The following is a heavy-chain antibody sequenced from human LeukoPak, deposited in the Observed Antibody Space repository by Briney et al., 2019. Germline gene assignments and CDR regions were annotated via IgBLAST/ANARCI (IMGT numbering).Heavy chain of an antibody. CDR1: GFTSIAYA. CDR3: ARNQQLGGHSYYYYGMDV. CDR2: ISGGGVTT. V-gene: IGHV3-23*01. Sequence: GGSLRLPCVGSGFTSIAYALTWARQAPGKGLEWVSGISGGGVTTYYADSVKGRFTISRDNSKNTLYLQMNSLRADDTAIYYCARNQQLGGHSYYYYGMDVWGQGTTVTVSS. J-gene: IGHJ6*02. D-gene: IGHD3-16*01.